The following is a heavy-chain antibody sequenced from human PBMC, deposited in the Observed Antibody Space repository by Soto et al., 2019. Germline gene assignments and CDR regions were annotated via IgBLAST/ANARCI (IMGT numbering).Heavy chain of an antibody. D-gene: IGHD4-17*01. CDR2: VYYGGTT. CDR1: GVSVSSTNYY. CDR3: ASPVAYGDYDRFDP. Sequence: SETLSLTCAVSGVSVSSTNYYWGCIRQPPGRGLEWIGSVYYGGTTYYNPSLKSRVTISVDTSKNHFSLRLSSVTAADTAVYYCASPVAYGDYDRFDPWGQGTLVTVSS. V-gene: IGHV4-39*02. J-gene: IGHJ5*02.